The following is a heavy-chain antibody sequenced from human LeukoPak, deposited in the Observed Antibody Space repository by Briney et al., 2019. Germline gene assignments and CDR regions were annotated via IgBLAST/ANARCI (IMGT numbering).Heavy chain of an antibody. V-gene: IGHV1-69*13. D-gene: IGHD3-22*01. CDR2: IIPIFGTA. J-gene: IGHJ4*02. CDR3: ARHYYDSSGYYYARLGFDY. Sequence: SVKVSCKASGGTFSSYAISWVRQAPGQGLEWMGGIIPIFGTANYAQKFQGRVAITADESTSTAYMELSSLRSEDTAVYYCARHYYDSSGYYYARLGFDYWGQGTLVTVSS. CDR1: GGTFSSYA.